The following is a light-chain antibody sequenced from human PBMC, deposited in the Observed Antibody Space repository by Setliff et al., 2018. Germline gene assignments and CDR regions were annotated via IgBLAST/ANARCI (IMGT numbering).Light chain of an antibody. Sequence: QSALAQPASVSGSPGQSITISCSGTSSDVGSYDLVSWYQQHPGKAPKLIIYNVSGRPSGVSHRFSGSKSDNTASLTISGLQAEDEADYYCNACTSRSTYVFGSGTKVTVL. CDR2: NVS. V-gene: IGLV2-14*03. J-gene: IGLJ1*01. CDR1: SSDVGSYDL. CDR3: NACTSRSTYV.